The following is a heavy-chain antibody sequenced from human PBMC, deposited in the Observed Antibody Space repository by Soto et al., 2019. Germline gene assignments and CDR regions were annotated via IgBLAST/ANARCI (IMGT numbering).Heavy chain of an antibody. CDR1: GFIVSSNY. D-gene: IGHD3-16*01. CDR3: AKDVRYYYYGMDV. CDR2: IYSGGST. J-gene: IGHJ6*02. V-gene: IGHV3-66*02. Sequence: GGSLRLSCASSGFIVSSNYMSWVRQAPGKGLEWVSVIYSGGSTYYADSVKGRFTISRDKSNNTLYLQMNSLRAEDTAVYYCAKDVRYYYYGMDVWGQGTTVTVSS.